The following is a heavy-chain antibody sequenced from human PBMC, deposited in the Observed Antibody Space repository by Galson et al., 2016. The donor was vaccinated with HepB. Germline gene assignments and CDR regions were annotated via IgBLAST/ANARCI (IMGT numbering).Heavy chain of an antibody. J-gene: IGHJ4*02. V-gene: IGHV3-30-3*01. CDR2: ISYDGSDK. CDR1: GFSFDNYA. CDR3: ARDHGISASTYASYYFDY. Sequence: SLRLSCAASGFSFDNYAMHWVRQTPGQGLEWVAIISYDGSDKLYADSVKGRFTISRDNSKSTLYLEMSSLRPEDTAVYYCARDHGISASTYASYYFDYWGQGTLVTVSS. D-gene: IGHD2-2*01.